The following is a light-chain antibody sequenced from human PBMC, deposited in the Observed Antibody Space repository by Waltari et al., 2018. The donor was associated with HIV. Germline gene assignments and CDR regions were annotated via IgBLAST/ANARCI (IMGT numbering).Light chain of an antibody. Sequence: SLVLTQAPSLSVAPGKAATITCDGANFGDTGIPWYQKKPGRAPVLVIFDGSVRPSGIPERFFGSKSGNTAILTITRVEAGDEADYYCQVWDTSRYHVTFGGGTKLNVL. CDR1: NFGDTG. CDR2: DGS. CDR3: QVWDTSRYHVT. J-gene: IGLJ2*01. V-gene: IGLV3-21*04.